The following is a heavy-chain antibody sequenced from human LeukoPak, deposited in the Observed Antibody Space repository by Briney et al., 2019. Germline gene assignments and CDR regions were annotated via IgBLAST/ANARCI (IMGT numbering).Heavy chain of an antibody. D-gene: IGHD2-15*01. J-gene: IGHJ4*02. CDR1: GYIFVGYY. CDR2: SNPNSGGT. Sequence: ASVKVSCKASGYIFVGYYLHWVRQAPGQGLGWMGWSNPNSGGTNYAQKFQGRVTMTRDTSISTAYMELSRLRSDDTAVYYCARDPEYCSGGSCVPVYWGQGSLVTVSS. V-gene: IGHV1-2*02. CDR3: ARDPEYCSGGSCVPVY.